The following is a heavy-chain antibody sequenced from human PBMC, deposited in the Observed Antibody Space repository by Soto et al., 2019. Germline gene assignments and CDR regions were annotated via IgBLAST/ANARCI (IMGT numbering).Heavy chain of an antibody. D-gene: IGHD3-10*01. J-gene: IGHJ4*02. CDR2: ISGGGGST. Sequence: GGSLRLSCAASGFTFRNYAMSWVRQAPGKGLEWVSGISGGGGSTYDADSLKGRFTISRDNSNNTLYLQLNSLRAEDTAIYYCGKGSHFGSGSSYDYWGQGTLVTVSS. CDR3: GKGSHFGSGSSYDY. CDR1: GFTFRNYA. V-gene: IGHV3-23*01.